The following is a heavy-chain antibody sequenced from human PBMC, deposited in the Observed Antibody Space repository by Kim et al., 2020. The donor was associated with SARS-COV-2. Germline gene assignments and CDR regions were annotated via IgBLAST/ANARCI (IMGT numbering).Heavy chain of an antibody. CDR2: IIPIFGTA. Sequence: SVKVSCKASGGTFSSYAISWVRQAPGQGLEWMGGIIPIFGTANYAQKFQGRVTITADESTSTAYMELSSLRSEDTAVYYCARDHLGLCGGDCLYFQHWGQGTLVTVSS. J-gene: IGHJ1*01. CDR3: ARDHLGLCGGDCLYFQH. CDR1: GGTFSSYA. V-gene: IGHV1-69*13. D-gene: IGHD2-21*02.